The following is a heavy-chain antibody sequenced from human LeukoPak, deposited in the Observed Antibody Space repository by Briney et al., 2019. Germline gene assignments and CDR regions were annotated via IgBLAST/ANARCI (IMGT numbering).Heavy chain of an antibody. CDR3: ASNTGTVFDY. V-gene: IGHV4-59*01. Sequence: SETLSLTCTVSGDFITAYYWSWIRQPPGKGLEWIGYVYYTGSTEYNPSLRSRVTISLEMSKHQFSLDLTSVTDADTAVYYCASNTGTVFDYWGQGALVTVSS. D-gene: IGHD7-27*01. J-gene: IGHJ4*02. CDR1: GDFITAYY. CDR2: VYYTGST.